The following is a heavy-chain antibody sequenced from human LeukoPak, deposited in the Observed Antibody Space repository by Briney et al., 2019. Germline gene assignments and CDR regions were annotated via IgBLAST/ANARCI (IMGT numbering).Heavy chain of an antibody. CDR2: INTNTGNP. D-gene: IGHD3-3*01. V-gene: IGHV7-4-1*02. CDR1: GYTFTSYA. CDR3: ARIPSLIKYYDFWSDYNWFDL. Sequence: ASVKVSCKASGYTFTSYAMNWVRQAPGQGLEWMGWINTNTGNPTYAQGFTGRFVFSLDTSVSTAYLQISSLKAEDTAVYYCARIPSLIKYYDFWSDYNWFDLWGQGTLVTVSS. J-gene: IGHJ5*02.